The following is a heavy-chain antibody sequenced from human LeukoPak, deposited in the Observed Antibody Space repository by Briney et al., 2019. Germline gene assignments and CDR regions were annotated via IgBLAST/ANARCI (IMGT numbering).Heavy chain of an antibody. D-gene: IGHD4-23*01. CDR1: GFTFSSYA. J-gene: IGHJ6*03. V-gene: IGHV3-7*01. CDR2: IKQDGSEK. CDR3: ARMDYGGNKGYYYYMDV. Sequence: GGSLRLSCAASGFTFSSYAMSWVRQAPGKGLEWVANIKQDGSEKYYVDSVKGRFTISRDNAKNSLYLQMNSLRAEDTAVYYCARMDYGGNKGYYYYMDVWGKGTTVTVSS.